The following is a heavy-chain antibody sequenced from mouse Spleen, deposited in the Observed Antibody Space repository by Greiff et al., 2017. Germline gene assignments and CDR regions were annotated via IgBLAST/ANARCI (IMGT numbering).Heavy chain of an antibody. V-gene: IGHV1-69*02. Sequence: QVQLKQPGAELVKPGAPVKLSCKASGYTFTSYWMNWVKQRPGRGLEWIGRIDPSDSETHYNQKFKDKATLTVDKSSSTAYIQLSSLTSEDSAVYYCARRDYAMDYWGQGTSVTVSS. CDR2: IDPSDSET. CDR3: ARRDYAMDY. J-gene: IGHJ4*01. CDR1: GYTFTSYW.